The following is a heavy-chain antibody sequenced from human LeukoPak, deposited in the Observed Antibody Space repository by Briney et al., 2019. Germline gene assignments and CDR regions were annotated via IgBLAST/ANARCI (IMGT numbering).Heavy chain of an antibody. D-gene: IGHD3-3*01. CDR3: ARTPLLRDFWSAYYFDY. CDR1: GGSISSGGYS. CDR2: IYHSGST. V-gene: IGHV4-30-2*01. J-gene: IGHJ4*02. Sequence: SETLSLTCAVSGGSISSGGYSWSWIRQPPGKGLEWIGYIYHSGSTYYNPSLKSRVTISVDTSKNQFSLKLSSVTAADTAVYYCARTPLLRDFWSAYYFDYWGQGTLVTVSS.